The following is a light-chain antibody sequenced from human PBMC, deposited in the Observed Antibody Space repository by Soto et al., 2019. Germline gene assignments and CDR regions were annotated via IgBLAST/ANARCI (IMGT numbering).Light chain of an antibody. Sequence: DIQMTQSPSSLSASVGDRVTITCRASQSISSYLNWYQQKPGKAPKLLIYGASSLQSGAPSRFSGSGSGTDFTLTISSLQPEDFATYYCQQSYTAPQFVQGTKLEIK. CDR1: QSISSY. V-gene: IGKV1-39*01. J-gene: IGKJ2*01. CDR3: QQSYTAPQ. CDR2: GAS.